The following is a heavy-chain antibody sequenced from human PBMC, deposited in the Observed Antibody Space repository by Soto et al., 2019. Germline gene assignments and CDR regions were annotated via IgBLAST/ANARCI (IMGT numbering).Heavy chain of an antibody. CDR1: GFTFSNNW. CDR2: VNPDGSST. Sequence: GGSLRLSCAASGFTFSNNWMHWVRQVPGKGLVWVSHVNPDGSSTSYADSVKGRFTISRDNAKNTLFLQMNSLRVEDTATYYCARMNSAYDSIYYSDYGLDGWGQGTTVTVSS. J-gene: IGHJ6*02. V-gene: IGHV3-74*01. CDR3: ARMNSAYDSIYYSDYGLDG. D-gene: IGHD5-12*01.